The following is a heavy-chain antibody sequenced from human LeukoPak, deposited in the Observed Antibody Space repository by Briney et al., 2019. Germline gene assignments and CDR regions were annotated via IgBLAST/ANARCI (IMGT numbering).Heavy chain of an antibody. J-gene: IGHJ6*02. D-gene: IGHD5-18*01. Sequence: SETLSLTCTVSGGSFSTSYWSWIRQFPGKGLEWIGYIYYSGSTYYNPSLQSRVTISVDTSKNQFSLKLSSVTAADMAVYYCARGERGYSYGKGGYYYGMDVWAKGPRSPSP. CDR1: GGSFSTSY. CDR3: ARGERGYSYGKGGYYYGMDV. CDR2: IYYSGST. V-gene: IGHV4-59*01.